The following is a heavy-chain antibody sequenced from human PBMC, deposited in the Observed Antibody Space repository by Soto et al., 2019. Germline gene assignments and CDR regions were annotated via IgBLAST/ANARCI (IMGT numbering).Heavy chain of an antibody. CDR2: ISGSGFNT. D-gene: IGHD3-22*01. V-gene: IGHV3-23*01. J-gene: IGHJ4*02. Sequence: GGSLRLSCAASGFTFNNYAMSWVRQAPGKGLEWISAISGSGFNTYYAHSVKGRFTISRDNSKNILSLQLNSLRADDTAVYYCAKESWLRTDKYGSSGYPNDCRGQGTLGTVSS. CDR3: AKESWLRTDKYGSSGYPNDC. CDR1: GFTFNNYA.